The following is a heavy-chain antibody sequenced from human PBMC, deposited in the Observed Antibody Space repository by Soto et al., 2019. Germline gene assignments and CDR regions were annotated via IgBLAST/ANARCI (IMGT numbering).Heavy chain of an antibody. CDR2: TYYRSKWYN. V-gene: IGHV6-1*01. CDR3: ARWGSLYCGYKYAFDI. CDR1: GDSVSSNSAA. J-gene: IGHJ3*02. D-gene: IGHD5-12*01. Sequence: SQTPSLTCAISGDSVSSNSAAWNWIRQSPSRGLEWLGRTYYRSKWYNDYAVSVRRRITINPDTSKNQFSLQLNSVTPKDTAVYCFARWGSLYCGYKYAFDIWGQGTMVTV.